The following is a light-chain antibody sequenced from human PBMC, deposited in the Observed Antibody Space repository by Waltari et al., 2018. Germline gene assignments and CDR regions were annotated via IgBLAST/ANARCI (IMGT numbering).Light chain of an antibody. Sequence: AIRMTQSPSSLSASTGDRLTIPCRASQGISSYLAWYQQKPGKAPKLLIYAASTLQSGVPSRFSGSGSGTDFTLTISCLQSEDFATYYCQQYYSYPRTFGQGTKVEIK. CDR3: QQYYSYPRT. V-gene: IGKV1-8*01. CDR2: AAS. J-gene: IGKJ1*01. CDR1: QGISSY.